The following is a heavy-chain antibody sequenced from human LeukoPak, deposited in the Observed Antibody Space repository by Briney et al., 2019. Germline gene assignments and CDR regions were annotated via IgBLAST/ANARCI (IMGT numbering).Heavy chain of an antibody. Sequence: GGSLRLSCEASGFTFSSYWMSWVRQIPGKRPEWVANIDRDGGDKYYVDSVKGRFTLSRDNAKNSLYLQMNSLRVEDTAIYYCAREYCSGGTCYAPGYWGQGTLVTVSS. CDR3: AREYCSGGTCYAPGY. D-gene: IGHD2-15*01. CDR2: IDRDGGDK. CDR1: GFTFSSYW. J-gene: IGHJ4*02. V-gene: IGHV3-7*03.